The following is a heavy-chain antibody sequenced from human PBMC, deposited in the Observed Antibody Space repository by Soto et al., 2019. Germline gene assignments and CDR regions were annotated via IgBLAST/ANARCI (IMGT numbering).Heavy chain of an antibody. CDR1: GGSISSDY. CDR2: VHYTGST. D-gene: IGHD6-19*01. Sequence: ETLSLTCTVSGGSISSDYWSWIRQPPGKGLQWIGSVHYTGSTYYNPSLKSRVTISVDTSKQQFSLKVTSVTAADTAVYYCAKGGGIAVADTWGQGTLVTVSS. CDR3: AKGGGIAVADT. V-gene: IGHV4-59*05. J-gene: IGHJ5*02.